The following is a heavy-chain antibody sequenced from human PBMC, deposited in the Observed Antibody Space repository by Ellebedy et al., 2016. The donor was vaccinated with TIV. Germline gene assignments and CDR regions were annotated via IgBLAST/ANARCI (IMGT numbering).Heavy chain of an antibody. Sequence: GESLKISXAASGFTFSSYSMNWVRQAPGKGLEWVSYISSSSSTIYYADSVKGRFTISRDNSKSTLYLQLNSLRDEEAAIYYCVRGPYSSGHCDAFDVWGRGTMVTISS. CDR2: ISSSSSTI. V-gene: IGHV3-48*02. CDR1: GFTFSSYS. D-gene: IGHD6-19*01. J-gene: IGHJ3*01. CDR3: VRGPYSSGHCDAFDV.